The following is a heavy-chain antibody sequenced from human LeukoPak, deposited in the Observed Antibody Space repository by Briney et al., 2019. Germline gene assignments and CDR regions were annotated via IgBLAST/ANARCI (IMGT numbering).Heavy chain of an antibody. V-gene: IGHV3-23*01. Sequence: GGSLRLSCAASGFTFSNYAMSWVRQAPGKGLEWVSAISGSGGRTYYADSVEGRFTISRDNSKNTLSLQMNSLRAEDTAVYYCAKKITYDYGDPHFDYWGQGTLVTVSS. CDR3: AKKITYDYGDPHFDY. D-gene: IGHD4-17*01. CDR1: GFTFSNYA. J-gene: IGHJ4*02. CDR2: ISGSGGRT.